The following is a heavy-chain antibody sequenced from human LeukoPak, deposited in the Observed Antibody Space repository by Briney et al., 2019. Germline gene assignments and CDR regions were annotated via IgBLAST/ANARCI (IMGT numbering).Heavy chain of an antibody. J-gene: IGHJ6*02. V-gene: IGHV3-7*01. CDR2: IRPDGSAV. CDR3: ARFGLPYSIDL. D-gene: IGHD3/OR15-3a*01. Sequence: PGGSLGLSCIASGFTFNRHSMSWVRQAPVKGLEWVASIRPDGSAVFYVDSVKGRFTFSRDNAKNSLDLQMNSLRAEDTAVYYCARFGLPYSIDLWGQGTMVTVSS. CDR1: GFTFNRHS.